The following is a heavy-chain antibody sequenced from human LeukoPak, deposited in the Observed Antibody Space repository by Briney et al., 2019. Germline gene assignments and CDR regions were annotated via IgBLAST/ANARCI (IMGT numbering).Heavy chain of an antibody. V-gene: IGHV1-2*02. CDR1: GYTFTGYY. Sequence: GASVKVSCKASGYTFTGYYMHWVRQAPGQGREWMGWINPNSGGTNYAQKFQGRVTMTRDTSISTAYMELSRLRSDDTAVYYCARLPLRFLEWSPFDYWGQGTLVTVSS. J-gene: IGHJ4*02. CDR2: INPNSGGT. D-gene: IGHD3-3*01. CDR3: ARLPLRFLEWSPFDY.